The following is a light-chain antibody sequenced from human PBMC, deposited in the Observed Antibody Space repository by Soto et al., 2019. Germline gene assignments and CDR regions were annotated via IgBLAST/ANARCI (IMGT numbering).Light chain of an antibody. V-gene: IGKV1-5*03. CDR1: QSITTW. CDR3: PRYNDYQYI. CDR2: KAT. J-gene: IGKJ2*01. Sequence: DIQMTQSPSTLSASVGDRVTSTCRASQSITTWLAWYQQKPGKAPKLLIYKATNLQSGVPSRFSGSGSGTEFSLTISSLQPDDFATYYCPRYNDYQYIFGQGTKLEIK.